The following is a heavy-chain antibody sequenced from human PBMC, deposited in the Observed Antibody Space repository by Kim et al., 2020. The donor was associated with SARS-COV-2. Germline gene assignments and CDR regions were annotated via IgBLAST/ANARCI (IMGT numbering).Heavy chain of an antibody. J-gene: IGHJ6*02. D-gene: IGHD3-16*01. Sequence: GGSLRLSCAASGFTFSSYAMSWVRQAPGKGLEWVSVISGSGNTYYADSVKGRFTISRDNSKNTQYLQMNSLRAEDTAVYYCAKHWGRVAQGTNGMDVWGQGTTVTVSS. V-gene: IGHV3-23*01. CDR3: AKHWGRVAQGTNGMDV. CDR2: ISGSGNT. CDR1: GFTFSSYA.